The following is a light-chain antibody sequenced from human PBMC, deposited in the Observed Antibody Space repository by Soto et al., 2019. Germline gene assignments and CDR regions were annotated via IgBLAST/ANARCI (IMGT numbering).Light chain of an antibody. CDR3: RSYTSSKTLV. CDR2: EVS. J-gene: IGLJ2*01. Sequence: QSALTQPASVSGSPGQSIAISCTGTGSDVGGYIYVSWYQLHPCKAPKLMIYEVSNRPSGVSNRFSGSKSGNTASLTISGLQAEDEADYYCRSYTSSKTLVFGGGTKVTVL. V-gene: IGLV2-14*01. CDR1: GSDVGGYIY.